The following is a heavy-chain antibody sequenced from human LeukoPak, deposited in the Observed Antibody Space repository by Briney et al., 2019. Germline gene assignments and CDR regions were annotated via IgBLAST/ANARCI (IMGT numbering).Heavy chain of an antibody. D-gene: IGHD2-15*01. CDR3: AREYCSGGSFYLDY. J-gene: IGHJ4*02. CDR1: GFTVSSNY. Sequence: GALRLSCAASGFTVSSNYMSWVRQAPGKGLEWVSVIYSGGSTYYADSVKGRFTISRDNSKNTLYLQMNSLRAEDTAVYYCAREYCSGGSFYLDYWGQGTLVTVSS. CDR2: IYSGGST. V-gene: IGHV3-66*02.